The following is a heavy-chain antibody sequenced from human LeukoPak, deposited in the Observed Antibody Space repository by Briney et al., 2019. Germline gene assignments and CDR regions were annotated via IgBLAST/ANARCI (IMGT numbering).Heavy chain of an antibody. Sequence: GGSLRLSCAASGVTFSSYAMSWVRQAPGKGLEWVSAISGSGGSTYYADSVKGRFTISRDNSKNTLYLQMNSLRAEGTAVYYCAKGVAAAGGYWGQGTLVTVSS. CDR1: GVTFSSYA. V-gene: IGHV3-23*01. D-gene: IGHD6-13*01. CDR2: ISGSGGST. J-gene: IGHJ4*02. CDR3: AKGVAAAGGY.